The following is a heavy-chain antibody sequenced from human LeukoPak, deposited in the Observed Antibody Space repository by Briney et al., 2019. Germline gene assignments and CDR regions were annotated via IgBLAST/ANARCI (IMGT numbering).Heavy chain of an antibody. CDR3: ATALWGATIPIY. D-gene: IGHD5-12*01. J-gene: IGHJ4*02. CDR1: GYTLTELS. V-gene: IGHV1-24*01. Sequence: ASVKVSCKVSGYTLTELSMNWVRQAPGKGLEWMGGFDPEDGETIYAQKFQGRVTMTEDTSTDTAYMELSSLRSEDTAVYYCATALWGATIPIYWGQGTLVTVSS. CDR2: FDPEDGET.